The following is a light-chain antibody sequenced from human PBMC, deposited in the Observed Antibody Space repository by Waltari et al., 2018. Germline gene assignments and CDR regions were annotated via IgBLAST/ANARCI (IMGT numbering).Light chain of an antibody. V-gene: IGLV1-40*01. J-gene: IGLJ2*01. Sequence: QSVLTQPPSVSGAPGQRVTISCTGSWSNIGAGYDVHWYQQLPGKAPTLLVYGVNTRPPGGPDRFFCSKSGTSASLAIPGLQPEDEADYYCQSYDTSLGVVFGGGTKLTVL. CDR3: QSYDTSLGVV. CDR2: GVN. CDR1: WSNIGAGYD.